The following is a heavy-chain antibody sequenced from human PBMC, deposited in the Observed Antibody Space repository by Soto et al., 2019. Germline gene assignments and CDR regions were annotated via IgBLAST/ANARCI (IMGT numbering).Heavy chain of an antibody. CDR3: TREGPLHYYDSSGYHNYYYYGMDV. J-gene: IGHJ6*02. CDR1: GFAFGDFA. Sequence: GGSLRLSCITSGFAFGDFAMTWFRQAPGKGLEWVGFITSKKYGGTPQYAASVKGRFSISRDDSKSIAYLQMNSLKTEDTAVYYCTREGPLHYYDSSGYHNYYYYGMDVWGQGTTVTVSS. V-gene: IGHV3-49*03. D-gene: IGHD3-22*01. CDR2: ITSKKYGGTP.